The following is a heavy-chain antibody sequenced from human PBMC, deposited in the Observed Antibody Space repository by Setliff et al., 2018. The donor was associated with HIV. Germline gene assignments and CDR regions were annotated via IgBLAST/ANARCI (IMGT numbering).Heavy chain of an antibody. Sequence: SETLSLTCVVSGYFVAGGYYWGWIRQSPGKGLEWIGEINHSGSTNYNPSLKSRVTISVDTSKNQFSLKLSSVTAADTAVYYCARLYDSSGYYYVMGRLGYDYWGQGTLVTVSS. V-gene: IGHV4-34*01. D-gene: IGHD3-22*01. J-gene: IGHJ4*02. CDR2: INHSGST. CDR1: GYFVAGGYY. CDR3: ARLYDSSGYYYVMGRLGYDY.